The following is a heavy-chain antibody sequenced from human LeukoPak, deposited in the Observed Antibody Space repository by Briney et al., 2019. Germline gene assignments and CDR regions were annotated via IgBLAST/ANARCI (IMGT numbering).Heavy chain of an antibody. CDR3: AKDRGVRGVIY. CDR2: IGTAGDT. CDR1: GFTFSTYD. V-gene: IGHV3-13*01. D-gene: IGHD3-10*01. Sequence: GGSLRLSCAASGFTFSTYDMHWVRQATGKRLEWVSAIGTAGDTYYPGSVKGRFTISRDNPKNTLYLQMNSLRAEDTAVYYCAKDRGVRGVIYWGQGTLVTVSS. J-gene: IGHJ4*02.